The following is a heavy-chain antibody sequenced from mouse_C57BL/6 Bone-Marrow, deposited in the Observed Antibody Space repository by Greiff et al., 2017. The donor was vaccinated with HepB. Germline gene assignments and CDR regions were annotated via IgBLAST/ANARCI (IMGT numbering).Heavy chain of an antibody. CDR1: DSEVFPIAY. D-gene: IGHD1-1*01. CDR3: ARHYGSSFYWYFDV. CDR2: ILPSIGRT. Sequence: QVQLQQSGSELRSPGSSVKLSCKDFDSEVFPIAYMSWVRQKPGHGFEWIGGILPSIGRTTYGEKFEDKATLDADTLSNTAYLELNSLTSEDSAIYYCARHYGSSFYWYFDVWGTGTTVTVSS. J-gene: IGHJ1*03. V-gene: IGHV15-2*01.